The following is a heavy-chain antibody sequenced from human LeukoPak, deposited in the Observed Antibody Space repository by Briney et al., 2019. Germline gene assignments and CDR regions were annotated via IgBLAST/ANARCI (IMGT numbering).Heavy chain of an antibody. CDR3: AREGGIFTTSPTLDY. D-gene: IGHD1-14*01. J-gene: IGHJ4*02. CDR1: GFTFSNYV. CDR2: IRYDGSIK. V-gene: IGHV3-30*02. Sequence: GGSLRLSCTASGFTFSNYVMHWARQAPGKGLEGVAFIRYDGSIKYYADSVKGRFTISRDSSKNTLFLQMSSLRTEDTAIYYCAREGGIFTTSPTLDYWGQGTLVTVSS.